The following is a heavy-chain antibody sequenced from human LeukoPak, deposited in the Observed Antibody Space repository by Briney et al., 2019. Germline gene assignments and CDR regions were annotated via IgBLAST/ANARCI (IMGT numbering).Heavy chain of an antibody. CDR3: AREMGDIVVVPAGPDP. J-gene: IGHJ5*02. D-gene: IGHD2-2*01. CDR1: GFTFSSYW. CDR2: INSDGSST. Sequence: GGSLRLSCATSGFTFSSYWMHWVRQAPGKGLVWVSRINSDGSSTSYADSVKGRFTISRDNAKNTLYLQMNSLRAEDTAVYYCAREMGDIVVVPAGPDPWGQGTLVTVSS. V-gene: IGHV3-74*01.